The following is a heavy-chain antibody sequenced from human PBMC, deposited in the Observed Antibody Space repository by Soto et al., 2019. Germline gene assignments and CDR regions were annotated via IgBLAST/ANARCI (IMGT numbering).Heavy chain of an antibody. CDR2: IHYSGSS. V-gene: IGHV4-59*12. J-gene: IGHJ5*02. CDR1: ASSIIGYY. CDR3: LRGVGGSGLNYFEP. D-gene: IGHD6-19*01. Sequence: SETLSLTCTFSASSIIGYYWTWIRQSPERGLEWIGYIHYSGSSNYDPSLNSRLTMSVDRSKSQFSMKLASVPAADTAVYYCLRGVGGSGLNYFEPWGQGTPVTGSS.